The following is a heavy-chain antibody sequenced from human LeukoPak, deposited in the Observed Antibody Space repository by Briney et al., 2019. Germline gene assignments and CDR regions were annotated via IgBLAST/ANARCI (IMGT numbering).Heavy chain of an antibody. CDR2: ISSSSSTI. D-gene: IGHD2-2*01. Sequence: PGGSLRLSCAASGFTFSSYSMNWVRQVPGKGLEWVSYISSSSSTIYYADSVKGRFTISRDNAKNSLYLQMNSLRAEDTAVYYCARLVVPAAINWFDPWGQGTLVTVSS. V-gene: IGHV3-48*01. J-gene: IGHJ5*02. CDR1: GFTFSSYS. CDR3: ARLVVPAAINWFDP.